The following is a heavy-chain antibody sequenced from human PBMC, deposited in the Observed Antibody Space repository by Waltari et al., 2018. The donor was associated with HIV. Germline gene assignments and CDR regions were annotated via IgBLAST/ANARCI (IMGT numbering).Heavy chain of an antibody. D-gene: IGHD2-21*01. CDR1: GFTFSSYA. CDR2: ISGSGGST. J-gene: IGHJ6*02. V-gene: IGHV3-23*01. Sequence: EVQLLESGGGLVQPGGSLRLSCAASGFTFSSYAMSWVRQAPGKGLRWVSAISGSGGSTYYADSVKGRFTISRDNSKNTLYLQMNSLRAEDTAVYYCAKGCGSGYYYYGMDVWGQGTTVTVSS. CDR3: AKGCGSGYYYYGMDV.